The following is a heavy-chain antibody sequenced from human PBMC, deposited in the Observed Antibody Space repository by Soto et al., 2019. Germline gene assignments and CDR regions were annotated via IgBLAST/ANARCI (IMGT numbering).Heavy chain of an antibody. Sequence: ASVKVSCKASGVTFSSYAISWVRQAPGQGLEWMGGLIPIFGTANYAQKFQGRVTITADESTSTAYMELSSLRSEDTAVYYCARALSISGYDWYGMDVWGQGTTVTV. CDR1: GVTFSSYA. D-gene: IGHD5-12*01. CDR3: ARALSISGYDWYGMDV. V-gene: IGHV1-69*13. J-gene: IGHJ6*02. CDR2: LIPIFGTA.